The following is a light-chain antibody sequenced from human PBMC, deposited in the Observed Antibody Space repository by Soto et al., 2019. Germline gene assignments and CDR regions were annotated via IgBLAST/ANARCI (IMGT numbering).Light chain of an antibody. J-gene: IGKJ1*01. Sequence: DIQMTQSPSTLSASVGDRVTITCRASQSISSWLAWYQQRPGKAPKLLIYDASSLQSGVPSRFRGSGSGTEFTLTISSLQPDDFETYYCQQYNSSSPAFGQGTKVDIK. CDR3: QQYNSSSPA. V-gene: IGKV1-5*01. CDR2: DAS. CDR1: QSISSW.